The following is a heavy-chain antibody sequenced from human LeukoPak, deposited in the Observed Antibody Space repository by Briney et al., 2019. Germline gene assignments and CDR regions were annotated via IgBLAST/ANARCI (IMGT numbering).Heavy chain of an antibody. Sequence: GESLKISCKGSGYRFTSYWIGWVRQMPGKGLEWMGIIYPGDSDTRHSPSFQGRVTISADKSISTAYLQWSSLKASDTAMYYCASSHELSFTLAGYFDYWGQGTLVTVSS. CDR1: GYRFTSYW. V-gene: IGHV5-51*01. D-gene: IGHD3-16*02. CDR3: ASSHELSFTLAGYFDY. J-gene: IGHJ4*02. CDR2: IYPGDSDT.